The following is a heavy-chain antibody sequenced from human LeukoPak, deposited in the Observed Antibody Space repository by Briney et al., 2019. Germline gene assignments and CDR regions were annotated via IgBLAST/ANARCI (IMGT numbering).Heavy chain of an antibody. J-gene: IGHJ4*02. Sequence: SETLSLTCSVSPGSIGGYYWSWFRQPPGKGLEWIGYVFYIGETDYNPSLRSRGTISVDASKNQVSLRLTSVTAADTAVYYCARHAAGVELWFEFWGQGTQVTVSS. CDR3: ARHAAGVELWFEF. D-gene: IGHD2-21*01. CDR1: PGSIGGYY. CDR2: VFYIGET. V-gene: IGHV4-59*08.